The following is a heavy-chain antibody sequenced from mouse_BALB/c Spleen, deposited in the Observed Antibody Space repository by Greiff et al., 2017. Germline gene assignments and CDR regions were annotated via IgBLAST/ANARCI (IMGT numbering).Heavy chain of an antibody. CDR3: ARVGITTVVATDYFDY. Sequence: VQLQQSGPELVKPGASVKIPCKASGYTFTDYNMDWVKQSHGKSLESIGDINPNNGGTIYNQKFKGKATLTVDKSSSTAYMELRSLTSEDTAVYYCARVGITTVVATDYFDYWGQGTTLTVSS. J-gene: IGHJ2*01. CDR1: GYTFTDYN. V-gene: IGHV1-18*01. CDR2: INPNNGGT. D-gene: IGHD1-1*01.